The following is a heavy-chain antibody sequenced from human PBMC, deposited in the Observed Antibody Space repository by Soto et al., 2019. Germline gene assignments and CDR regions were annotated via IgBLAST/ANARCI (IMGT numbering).Heavy chain of an antibody. CDR1: GFTFSSYA. V-gene: IGHV3-23*01. Sequence: GGSLRLSCAASGFTFSSYAMSWVRQAPGKGLEWVSAISGSGGSTYYADSVKGRFTISRDNSKNTLYLQMNSLRAEDTAVYYCAKGTYSGYEYYYGMDVWGQGTTVTVSS. D-gene: IGHD5-12*01. CDR2: ISGSGGST. J-gene: IGHJ6*02. CDR3: AKGTYSGYEYYYGMDV.